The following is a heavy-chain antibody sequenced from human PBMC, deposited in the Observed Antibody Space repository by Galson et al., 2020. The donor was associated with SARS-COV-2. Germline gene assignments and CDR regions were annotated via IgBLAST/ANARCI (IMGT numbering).Heavy chain of an antibody. Sequence: SETLSLTCAVYGGSFSGYYWSWIRQPPGKGLEWIGEINHSGSTNYNPSLKSRVTISVDTSKNQFSLKLSSVTAADTAVYYCARGSWIRDFWSGYYGFDYWGQGTLGTVSS. D-gene: IGHD3-3*01. CDR2: INHSGST. J-gene: IGHJ4*02. CDR1: GGSFSGYY. V-gene: IGHV4-34*01. CDR3: ARGSWIRDFWSGYYGFDY.